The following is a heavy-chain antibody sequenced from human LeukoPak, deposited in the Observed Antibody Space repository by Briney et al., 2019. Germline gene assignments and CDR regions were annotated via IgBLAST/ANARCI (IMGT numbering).Heavy chain of an antibody. CDR3: ASAKGGYYPFDAFDI. V-gene: IGHV3-7*01. CDR1: GFTFSTYA. CDR2: IRQDGNEK. D-gene: IGHD3-22*01. J-gene: IGHJ3*02. Sequence: GGSLRLSCAASGFTFSTYAMTWVRQAPGKGLEWVANIRQDGNEKFYVDSVKGRFTISRDNAKNSVYLQMNSLRAEDTAVYYCASAKGGYYPFDAFDIWGQGTKVTVSS.